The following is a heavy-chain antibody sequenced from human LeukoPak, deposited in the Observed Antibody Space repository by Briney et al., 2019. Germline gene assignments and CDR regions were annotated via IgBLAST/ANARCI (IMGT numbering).Heavy chain of an antibody. CDR2: IKQDGSEK. CDR1: EFTFSSYW. CDR3: ARVIGGYSHGPFDY. Sequence: PGGSLRLSCAASEFTFSSYWMSWVRQAPGKGLEWVANIKQDGSEKYYVDSVKGRFTVSRDNAKSSLYLQMNSLRAEDTAVYYCARVIGGYSHGPFDYWGQGTLVTVSS. V-gene: IGHV3-7*01. D-gene: IGHD5-18*01. J-gene: IGHJ4*02.